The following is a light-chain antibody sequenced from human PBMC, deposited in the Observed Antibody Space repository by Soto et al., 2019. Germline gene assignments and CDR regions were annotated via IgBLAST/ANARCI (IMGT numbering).Light chain of an antibody. Sequence: EIVMTQSPATLSVSPGERATLSCRARQSVGSNLAWYQQKPGQAPRLLIYGASTRAAGIPARFSGSGSGTEFTLTISSLQSEDFATYYCQQYNSYPWTFGQGTKVEIK. CDR3: QQYNSYPWT. CDR2: GAS. V-gene: IGKV3-15*01. J-gene: IGKJ1*01. CDR1: QSVGSN.